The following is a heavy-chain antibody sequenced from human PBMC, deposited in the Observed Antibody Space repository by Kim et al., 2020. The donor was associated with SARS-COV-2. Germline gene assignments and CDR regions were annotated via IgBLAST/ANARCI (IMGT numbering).Heavy chain of an antibody. CDR3: ARCTSTSYY. Sequence: GSDKPTVDAVRGRFTISRDNAKNSLYLQMNSLRAEDTAVYYCARCTSTSYYWGQGTLVTVSS. D-gene: IGHD2-2*01. J-gene: IGHJ4*02. CDR2: GSDK. V-gene: IGHV3-7*01.